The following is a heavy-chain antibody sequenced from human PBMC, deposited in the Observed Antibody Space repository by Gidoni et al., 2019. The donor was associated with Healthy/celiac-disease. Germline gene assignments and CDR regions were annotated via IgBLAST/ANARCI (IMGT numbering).Heavy chain of an antibody. J-gene: IGHJ4*02. D-gene: IGHD1-1*01. V-gene: IGHV1-69*04. CDR1: GGTFSSYA. Sequence: QVQLVQSGAEVKKPGSSVKVSCKASGGTFSSYATSWVRQAPGQGLEWMGRIIPILGIANYAQKFQGRVTITADKSTSTAYMELSSLRSEDTAVYYCARRGTYYFDYWGQGTLVTVSS. CDR3: ARRGTYYFDY. CDR2: IIPILGIA.